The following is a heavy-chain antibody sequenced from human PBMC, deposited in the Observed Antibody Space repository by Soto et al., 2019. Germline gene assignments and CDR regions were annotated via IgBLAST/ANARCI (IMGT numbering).Heavy chain of an antibody. CDR2: IIPIFGTA. J-gene: IGHJ4*02. Sequence: GASVKVSCKASGGTFSSYAISWVRQAPGQGLEWMGGIIPIFGTANYAQKFQGRVTITADKSTSTAYMELSSLRSEDTAVYYCARDTGGYDGYFDYWGQGTLVTVSS. CDR1: GGTFSSYA. D-gene: IGHD5-12*01. CDR3: ARDTGGYDGYFDY. V-gene: IGHV1-69*06.